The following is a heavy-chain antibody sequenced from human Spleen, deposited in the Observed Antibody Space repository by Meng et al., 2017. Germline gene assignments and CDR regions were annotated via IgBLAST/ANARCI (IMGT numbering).Heavy chain of an antibody. J-gene: IGHJ6*02. CDR2: ISSSGSTI. CDR1: GFTISSYE. Sequence: GESLKISCAASGFTISSYEMNWVRQAPGKGLEWVSYISSSGSTIYYADSVKGRFTISRDNAKNSLYLQMNSLRAEDTAVYYCARVSKQWLVDYYYGMDVWGQGTTVTVSS. CDR3: ARVSKQWLVDYYYGMDV. D-gene: IGHD6-19*01. V-gene: IGHV3-48*03.